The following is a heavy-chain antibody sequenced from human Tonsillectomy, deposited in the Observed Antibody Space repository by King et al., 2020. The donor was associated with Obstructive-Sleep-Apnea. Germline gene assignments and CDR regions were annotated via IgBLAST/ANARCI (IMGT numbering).Heavy chain of an antibody. CDR1: GGSISSYY. CDR3: ARGWAGGSLNIAARIFDY. J-gene: IGHJ4*02. D-gene: IGHD6-6*01. V-gene: IGHV4-59*01. Sequence: VQLQESGPGLVKPSETLSLTCTVSGGSISSYYWSWIRQPPGKGLEWIGYIYYSGSTNYNPSLKSRVTISVDTSKNQFSLKLSSVTAADTAVYYCARGWAGGSLNIAARIFDYWGQGTLVTVSS. CDR2: IYYSGST.